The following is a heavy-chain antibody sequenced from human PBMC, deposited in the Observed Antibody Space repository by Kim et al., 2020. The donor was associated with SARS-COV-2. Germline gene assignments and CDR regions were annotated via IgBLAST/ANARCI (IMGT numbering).Heavy chain of an antibody. CDR3: ARAGNDILTGYYEYAFDI. CDR2: ISAYNGNT. J-gene: IGHJ3*02. V-gene: IGHV1-18*01. D-gene: IGHD3-9*01. CDR1: GYTFTSYG. Sequence: ASVKVSCKASGYTFTSYGISWVRQAPGQGLEWMGWISAYNGNTNYAQKLQGRVTMTTDTSTSTAYMELRSLRSDDTAVYYCARAGNDILTGYYEYAFDIWGQGTMVTVSS.